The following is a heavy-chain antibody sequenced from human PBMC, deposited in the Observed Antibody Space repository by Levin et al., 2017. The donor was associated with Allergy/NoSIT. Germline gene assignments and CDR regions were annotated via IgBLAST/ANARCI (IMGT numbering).Heavy chain of an antibody. CDR2: IYHSGIT. V-gene: IGHV4-59*02. J-gene: IGHJ5*01. Sequence: PSETLSLTCTVSGGYVTGNFWSWIRQPPGKGLEWIGYIYHSGITNYNPSLKSRVNISLDTSKNQFSLNLGFVTAADTAVYYCARVSIIMVRGVIIGDWWFDSWGQGIQVSVSS. CDR3: ARVSIIMVRGVIIGDWWFDS. D-gene: IGHD3-10*01. CDR1: GGYVTGNF.